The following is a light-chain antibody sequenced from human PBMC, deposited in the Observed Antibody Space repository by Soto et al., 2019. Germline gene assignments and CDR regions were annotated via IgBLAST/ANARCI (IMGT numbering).Light chain of an antibody. CDR1: QSVLYSSNNKNY. Sequence: DIVMTQSPDSLAVSLGERATINCKSSQSVLYSSNNKNYLAWYQQKPGQPPKLLIYWVSTRESGVPDRFSGSGSWTDFSRTFSSLQAEDVAFFYCQQDNSTPLTFGGGTKVESK. V-gene: IGKV4-1*01. CDR3: QQDNSTPLT. CDR2: WVS. J-gene: IGKJ4*01.